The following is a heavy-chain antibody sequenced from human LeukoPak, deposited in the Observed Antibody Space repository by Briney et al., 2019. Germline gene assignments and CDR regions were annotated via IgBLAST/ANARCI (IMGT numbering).Heavy chain of an antibody. CDR2: INTNTGNP. J-gene: IGHJ4*02. D-gene: IGHD3-22*01. V-gene: IGHV7-4-1*02. CDR3: ARSPPDSPFDY. CDR1: GYTFTNYA. Sequence: ASVKVSCKASGYTFTNYAMNWVRQAPGQGLEWMGWINTNTGNPTFVQGFTGRIDFSLDTSVSTAYLYISSLKAEDTAVYYCARSPPDSPFDYWGQGTLVTVSS.